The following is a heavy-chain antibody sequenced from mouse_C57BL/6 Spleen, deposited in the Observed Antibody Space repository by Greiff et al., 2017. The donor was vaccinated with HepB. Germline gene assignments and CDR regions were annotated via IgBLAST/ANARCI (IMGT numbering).Heavy chain of an antibody. CDR3: ARGSSYEYAMDY. Sequence: QVQLQQPGAELVKPGASVKLSCKASGYTFTSYWMHWVKQRPGQGLEWIGMIHPNSGSTNYNEKFKSKATLTVDKSSSTAYMQLSSRTSEDSAVYYCARGSSYEYAMDYWGQGTSVTVSS. J-gene: IGHJ4*01. V-gene: IGHV1-64*01. CDR2: IHPNSGST. D-gene: IGHD1-1*01. CDR1: GYTFTSYW.